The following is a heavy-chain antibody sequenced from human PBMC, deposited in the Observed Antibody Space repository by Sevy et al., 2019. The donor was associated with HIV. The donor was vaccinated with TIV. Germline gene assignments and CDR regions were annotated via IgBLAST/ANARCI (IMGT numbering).Heavy chain of an antibody. V-gene: IGHV3-30*18. D-gene: IGHD4-17*01. CDR1: GFTFSSYG. CDR2: ISYDGSNK. CDR3: AKDRTVTTAMFDY. Sequence: GGSLRLSCAASGFTFSSYGMHWVRQAPGKGLEWVAVISYDGSNKYYADSGKGRFTISRDNSKNTLYLQMNSLRAEDTAVYYCAKDRTVTTAMFDYWGQGTLVTVSS. J-gene: IGHJ4*02.